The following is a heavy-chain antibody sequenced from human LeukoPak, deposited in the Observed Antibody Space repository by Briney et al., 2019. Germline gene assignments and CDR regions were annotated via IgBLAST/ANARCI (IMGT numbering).Heavy chain of an antibody. D-gene: IGHD5-18*01. CDR2: ISTSGSTI. CDR1: GFTFSSYE. J-gene: IGHJ4*02. V-gene: IGHV3-48*03. Sequence: GGSLRLSCAASGFTFSSYEMNWVRQAPGKGLEWVSCISTSGSTIHYTDSVKGRFTISRDNARNSLYLQMNSLRAEDTAVYYCATDGPGYSFDHWGQGTLVTVSS. CDR3: ATDGPGYSFDH.